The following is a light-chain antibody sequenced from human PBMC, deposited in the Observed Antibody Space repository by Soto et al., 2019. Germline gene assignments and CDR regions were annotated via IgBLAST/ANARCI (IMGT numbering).Light chain of an antibody. CDR3: YQYDSSPWT. J-gene: IGKJ1*01. Sequence: EIVMTQSPGTLSLSPGERATLSCKASQSVSRNYFAWYQQKPGQSPRLVIYDASSRATGIPDRFSGSGSGTDFTLTISRLEPEDFAVYFCYQYDSSPWTFGQGTKVDIK. V-gene: IGKV3-20*01. CDR2: DAS. CDR1: QSVSRNY.